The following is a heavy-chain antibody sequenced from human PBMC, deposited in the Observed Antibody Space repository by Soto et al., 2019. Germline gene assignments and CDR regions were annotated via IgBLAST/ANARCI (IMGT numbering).Heavy chain of an antibody. J-gene: IGHJ5*02. CDR2: ISAYNGNT. CDR3: ARVVGALVYGFDP. D-gene: IGHD1-26*01. V-gene: IGHV1-18*01. CDR1: GYTFTSYG. Sequence: QVQLVQSGGEVKKPGASVKVSCKASGYTFTSYGISWVRQAPGQGLEWMGRISAYNGNTNYPQKLQGRVTMTTDTPTSTAYMELWSLRSDDTAAYYCARVVGALVYGFDPWGQGTLVTVSS.